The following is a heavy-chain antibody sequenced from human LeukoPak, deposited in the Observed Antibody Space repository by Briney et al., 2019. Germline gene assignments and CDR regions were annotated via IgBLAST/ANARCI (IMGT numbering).Heavy chain of an antibody. CDR2: VHPNSGNT. V-gene: IGHV1-8*01. CDR1: GYPFSTYE. CDR3: ARGPRNDP. J-gene: IGHJ5*02. Sequence: ASVKVSRKTSGYPFSTYEINWVRRAAGQGLEWMGWVHPNSGNTAYAQKFQGRVTMTRDTSISTAYMELSGLRSDDTAVYFCARGPRNDPWGQGTLVTVSS. D-gene: IGHD1-14*01.